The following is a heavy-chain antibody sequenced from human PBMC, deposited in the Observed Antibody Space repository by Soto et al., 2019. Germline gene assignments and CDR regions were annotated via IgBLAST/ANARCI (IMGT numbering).Heavy chain of an antibody. CDR1: GFTFSTYV. D-gene: IGHD5-12*01. Sequence: GGSLRLSCAASGFTFSTYVLYWVRQAPGKGLEWVAVISYDGSNKFYTDSVKGRFTISRDNSKSMLFVQMNSLRAEDTAVYYCATAHGYNAPFDYWGQGTLVTV. V-gene: IGHV3-30-3*01. J-gene: IGHJ4*02. CDR2: ISYDGSNK. CDR3: ATAHGYNAPFDY.